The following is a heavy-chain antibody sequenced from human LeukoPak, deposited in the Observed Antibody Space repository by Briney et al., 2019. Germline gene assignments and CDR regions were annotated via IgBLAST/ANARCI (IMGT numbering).Heavy chain of an antibody. D-gene: IGHD3-3*01. V-gene: IGHV4-4*07. CDR3: ARRHYDFWSDYDFDY. CDR2: IYTSGST. J-gene: IGHJ4*02. CDR1: GGSISSYY. Sequence: SETLSLTCTVSGGSISSYYWSWIRQPAGKGLEWIGRIYTSGSTNYNPSLKSRVTMSVDTSKNQFSLKLSSVTAADTAVYYCARRHYDFWSDYDFDYWGQGTLVTVSS.